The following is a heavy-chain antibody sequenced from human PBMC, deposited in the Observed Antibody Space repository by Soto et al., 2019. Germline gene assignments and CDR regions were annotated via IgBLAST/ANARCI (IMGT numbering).Heavy chain of an antibody. CDR2: IVPIFGSL. Sequence: QVQLVQSGADVKKPGSSVTVSCKASGGTFSSYGITWVRHAPGQGREWMGGIVPIFGSLNLAQQFRGRLTITPDKSSITVYMELSSRTCEATAGYYCDSLERVDAFHVWGQGTMVTFSS. V-gene: IGHV1-69*06. CDR3: DSLERVDAFHV. D-gene: IGHD1-1*01. J-gene: IGHJ3*01. CDR1: GGTFSSYG.